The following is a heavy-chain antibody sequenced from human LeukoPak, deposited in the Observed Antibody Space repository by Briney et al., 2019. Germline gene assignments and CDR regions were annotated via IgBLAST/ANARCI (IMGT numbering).Heavy chain of an antibody. J-gene: IGHJ5*02. D-gene: IGHD1-14*01. CDR3: ARAEFS. CDR2: INYSGRS. Sequence: PSETLSLTCTVSGGSISSCDVFWSWIRQPPGKGLEWIVYINYSGRSYYNPSLKSRVSISVDTSKKQFSLKLSSVTAADTDVYYCARAEFSWGQGTLVTVSS. V-gene: IGHV4-30-4*01. CDR1: GGSISSCDVF.